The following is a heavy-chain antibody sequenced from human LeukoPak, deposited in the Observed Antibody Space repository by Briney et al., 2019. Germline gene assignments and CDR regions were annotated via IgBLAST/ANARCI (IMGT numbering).Heavy chain of an antibody. Sequence: SETLSLTCAVSGGSISSGGYSWSWLRQPPGKGLEWIGYIYHSGSTYYNPPLKSRVTISVDRSKNQFSLKLSSVTAADTAVYYCARGVVPAAPPGFDYWGQGTLVTVSS. V-gene: IGHV4-30-2*01. D-gene: IGHD2-2*01. CDR3: ARGVVPAAPPGFDY. CDR2: IYHSGST. J-gene: IGHJ4*02. CDR1: GGSISSGGYS.